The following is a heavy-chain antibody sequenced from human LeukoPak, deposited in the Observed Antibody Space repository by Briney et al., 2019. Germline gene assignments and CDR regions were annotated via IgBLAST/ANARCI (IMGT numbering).Heavy chain of an antibody. CDR2: IYYTGST. V-gene: IGHV4-39*01. Sequence: PSETLSLTCTVSGVSISSTSYYWGWIRQPPGKGLEWIGSIYYTGSTYYNPSLKSRVTISVDTSKNQFSLKLYSVTAADTAVYYCARHPGDRSTPADYWGQGTLVTVSS. CDR3: ARHPGDRSTPADY. D-gene: IGHD7-27*01. CDR1: GVSISSTSYY. J-gene: IGHJ4*02.